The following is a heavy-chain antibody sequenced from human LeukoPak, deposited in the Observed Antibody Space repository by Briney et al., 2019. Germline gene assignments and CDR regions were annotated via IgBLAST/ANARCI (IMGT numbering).Heavy chain of an antibody. CDR1: GFTFSSFG. CDR2: IWYDGNNK. V-gene: IGHV3-33*01. J-gene: IGHJ4*02. Sequence: GRSLTLSRAASGFTFSSFGMHWVRQAPAKGLEWVAVIWYDGNNKYYADSVKGRFTISRDNSKNTLYLQMNSLRAEDTAVYYCARAFTSTGYYYVEYWGQGTLVTVSS. CDR3: ARAFTSTGYYYVEY. D-gene: IGHD3-22*01.